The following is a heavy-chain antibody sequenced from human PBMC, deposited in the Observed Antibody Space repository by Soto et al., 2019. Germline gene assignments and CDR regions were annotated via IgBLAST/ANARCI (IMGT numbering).Heavy chain of an antibody. CDR3: ARLPQFLWFGALTSRAYYFNY. V-gene: IGHV1-2*02. Sequence: ASVKVSCKASGFSFTGYYIHWLRQAPGQGLEWMGWINAHSGGTEYAQKFQGRVTLTRDTSIATAYLTLTSLTSDDTAIYYCARLPQFLWFGALTSRAYYFNYWGPGTLVTVSS. CDR1: GFSFTGYY. D-gene: IGHD3-10*01. CDR2: INAHSGGT. J-gene: IGHJ4*02.